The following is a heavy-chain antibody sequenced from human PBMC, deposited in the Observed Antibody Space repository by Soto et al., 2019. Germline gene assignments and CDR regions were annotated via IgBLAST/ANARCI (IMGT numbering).Heavy chain of an antibody. D-gene: IGHD3-3*01. CDR2: ITTSGSDM. J-gene: IGHJ4*02. CDR1: GFPFSTYE. V-gene: IGHV3-48*03. Sequence: GGSLRFSCAGSGFPFSTYEMNWVRQAPGKGLEWIAHITTSGSDMNYADSVKRRFTISSDNSKRSLFLQLNSLRVEHTATYYCVGERFFHDITEQEKWGQGTQVTVSS. CDR3: VGERFFHDITEQEK.